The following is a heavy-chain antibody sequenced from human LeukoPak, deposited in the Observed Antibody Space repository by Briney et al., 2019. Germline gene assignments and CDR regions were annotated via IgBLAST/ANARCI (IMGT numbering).Heavy chain of an antibody. V-gene: IGHV1-8*01. J-gene: IGHJ5*02. CDR2: MNPNSGNT. CDR3: ARVRLNTAMEFNWFDP. CDR1: GYTFTSYD. Sequence: GASVKVSCKASGYTFTSYDINWVRQATGQGLEWMGWMNPNSGNTGYAQKFQGRVTMTRNTSVSTAYMELSSLRSEDTAVYYCARVRLNTAMEFNWFDPWGQGTLVTVSS. D-gene: IGHD5-18*01.